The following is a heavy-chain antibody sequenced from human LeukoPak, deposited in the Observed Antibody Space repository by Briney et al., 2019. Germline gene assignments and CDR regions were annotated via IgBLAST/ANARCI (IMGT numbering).Heavy chain of an antibody. CDR1: GGSFSGYY. CDR3: ARGRGSPPRYYYYYMDV. D-gene: IGHD1-26*01. CDR2: INHSGST. Sequence: SETLSLTCAVYGGSFSGYYWSWIRQPPGKGLEWIGEINHSGSTNYNPSLKSRVTISVGTSKNQFSLKLSSVTAADTAVYYCARGRGSPPRYYYYYMDVWGKGTTVTVSS. V-gene: IGHV4-34*01. J-gene: IGHJ6*03.